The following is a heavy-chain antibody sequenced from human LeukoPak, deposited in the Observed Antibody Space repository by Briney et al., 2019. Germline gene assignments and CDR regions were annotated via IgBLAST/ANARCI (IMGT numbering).Heavy chain of an antibody. D-gene: IGHD6-13*01. Sequence: GGSLRLSCAASGFTISSNYMSWVRQAPGKRLEWVSVIFSGGSTYYADSVKGRFTISRDNSKNTLYLQMNSLRAEDTAVYYCAGEDRIAAAHFDYWGQGTLVTVSS. CDR3: AGEDRIAAAHFDY. V-gene: IGHV3-66*01. CDR2: IFSGGST. CDR1: GFTISSNY. J-gene: IGHJ4*02.